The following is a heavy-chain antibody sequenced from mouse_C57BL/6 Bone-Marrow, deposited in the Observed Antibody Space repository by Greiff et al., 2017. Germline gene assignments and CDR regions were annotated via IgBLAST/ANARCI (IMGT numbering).Heavy chain of an antibody. J-gene: IGHJ2*01. CDR1: GYTFTSYW. CDR2: IHPNSGST. D-gene: IGHD4-1*01. Sequence: QVQLQQPGAELVKPGASVKLSCKASGYTFTSYWMHWVKQRPGQGLEWIGMIHPNSGSTNYNEKFKSKATLTVDKSSSTAYMQLSSLTSEDSAVYYCARLCAPVRLWEYYFDYWGQGTTLTVSS. CDR3: ARLCAPVRLWEYYFDY. V-gene: IGHV1-64*01.